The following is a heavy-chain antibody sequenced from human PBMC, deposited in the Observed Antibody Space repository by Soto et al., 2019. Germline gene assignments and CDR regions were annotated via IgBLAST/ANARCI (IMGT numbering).Heavy chain of an antibody. CDR3: ARTGLPAAIVPYHYYYGMDV. CDR2: IYHSGST. D-gene: IGHD2-2*01. CDR1: GGSISSSNW. J-gene: IGHJ6*02. V-gene: IGHV4-4*02. Sequence: QVQLQESGPGLVKPSGTLSLTCAVSGGSISSSNWWSWVRQPPGKGLEWIGGIYHSGSTNYNPSLKSRVTISVDKAKNQFSLKLSPVTAADTAVYYCARTGLPAAIVPYHYYYGMDVWGQGTTVTVSS.